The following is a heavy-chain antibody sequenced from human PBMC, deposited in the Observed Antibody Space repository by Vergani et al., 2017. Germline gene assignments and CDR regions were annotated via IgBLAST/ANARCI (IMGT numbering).Heavy chain of an antibody. CDR2: ISYDGSNK. J-gene: IGHJ3*02. CDR1: GFTVSSNY. V-gene: IGHV3-30-3*01. Sequence: VQLVESGGGLVQPGGSLRLSCAASGFTVSSNYMSWVRQAPGKGLEWVAVISYDGSNKYYADSVKGRFTISRDNSKNTLYLQMNSLRAEDTAVYYCARGGGYSSSWYFFAFDIWGQGTMVTVSS. D-gene: IGHD6-13*01. CDR3: ARGGGYSSSWYFFAFDI.